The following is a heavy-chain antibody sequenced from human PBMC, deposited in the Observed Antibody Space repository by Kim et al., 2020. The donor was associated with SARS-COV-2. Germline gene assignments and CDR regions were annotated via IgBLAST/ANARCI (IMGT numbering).Heavy chain of an antibody. V-gene: IGHV3-74*01. CDR3: ARGDSSGDAFDI. D-gene: IGHD3-22*01. Sequence: NYADDAMGRFTSSRDNAKNTLYLQMNSLRAEDTALYYCARGDSSGDAFDIWGQGTMVTVSS. J-gene: IGHJ3*02.